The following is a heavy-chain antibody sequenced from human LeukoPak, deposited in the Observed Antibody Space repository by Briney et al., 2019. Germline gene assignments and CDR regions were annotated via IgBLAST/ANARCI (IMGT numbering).Heavy chain of an antibody. Sequence: ASVKVSCKASGYTFTGYYMHWVRQAPGQGLEWMGWLNPNSGGTNYAQKFQGRVTMTRDTSISTAYMELSRLRSDDTAVYYCAREGLPTTWRYYYYMDVWGKGTTVTVSS. J-gene: IGHJ6*03. D-gene: IGHD4-17*01. V-gene: IGHV1-2*02. CDR2: LNPNSGGT. CDR3: AREGLPTTWRYYYYMDV. CDR1: GYTFTGYY.